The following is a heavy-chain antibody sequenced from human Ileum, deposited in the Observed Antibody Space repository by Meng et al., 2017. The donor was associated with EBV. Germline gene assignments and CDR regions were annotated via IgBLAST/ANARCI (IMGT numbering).Heavy chain of an antibody. J-gene: IGHJ4*02. Sequence: QVQVVQSGGEVKKPGASVKVSCKTSGYSFITHGISWVRQSPGQRLEWMGWINTGNGETKYSQKFQGRVTLTRDTSASTAYMELSSLRSEDTAVYYCASRPGIAVAGFDYWGQGTLVTVSS. CDR1: GYSFITHG. D-gene: IGHD6-19*01. CDR3: ASRPGIAVAGFDY. V-gene: IGHV1-3*04. CDR2: INTGNGET.